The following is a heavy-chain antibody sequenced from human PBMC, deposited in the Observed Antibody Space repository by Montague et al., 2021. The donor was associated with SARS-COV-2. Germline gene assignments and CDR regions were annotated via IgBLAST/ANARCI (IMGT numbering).Heavy chain of an antibody. D-gene: IGHD1-1*01. V-gene: IGHV4-39*01. J-gene: IGHJ4*02. Sequence: SETLSLTCTVSGGSISSSIDYWGWLRQPPGKGLEWIGSVYESGRTYYNPSLKSRVTISVDTSKNRFSLKLRSVTAADTAVYYCGRFSGVSWGADGTGPSDYWGQGTLVTVSS. CDR1: GGSISSSIDY. CDR3: GRFSGVSWGADGTGPSDY. CDR2: VYESGRT.